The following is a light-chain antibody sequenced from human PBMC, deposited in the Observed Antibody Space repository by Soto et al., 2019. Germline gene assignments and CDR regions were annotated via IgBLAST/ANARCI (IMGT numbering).Light chain of an antibody. CDR2: GAT. J-gene: IGKJ1*01. CDR3: QQCNDSPPWT. V-gene: IGKV3-15*01. Sequence: EIVMTQSPATLSVSPGERATLSCRASQDVGSKLAWYQQEPGQAPRLLIYGATTRATGIPARFSGSGSGTQFTLTISSLQSEDFAVYYCQQCNDSPPWTFGQWTKVEI. CDR1: QDVGSK.